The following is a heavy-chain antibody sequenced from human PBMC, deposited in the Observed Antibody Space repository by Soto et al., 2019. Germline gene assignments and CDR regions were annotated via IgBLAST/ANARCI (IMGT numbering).Heavy chain of an antibody. CDR2: IWYDGSDK. V-gene: IGHV3-33*01. D-gene: IGHD2-8*01. Sequence: QVQLVESGGGVVQPGRSLRLSCAASGFTFSTYVMHWVRHAPGKGLEWVALIWYDGSDKYYADSVKGRFTISRDNSNNTLYLHMNSLRAEDTAVYYCARIPWPGHCTNGVSYLPDYWGQGTLVTVSS. CDR3: ARIPWPGHCTNGVSYLPDY. CDR1: GFTFSTYV. J-gene: IGHJ4*02.